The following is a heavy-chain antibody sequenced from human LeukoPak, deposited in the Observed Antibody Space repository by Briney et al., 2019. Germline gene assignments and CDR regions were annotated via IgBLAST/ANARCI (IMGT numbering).Heavy chain of an antibody. V-gene: IGHV3-23*01. J-gene: IGHJ5*02. Sequence: GGSLRLSCAASGFTFSSYGMSWVRQAPGKGLEWVSAISGSGGSTYYADSVKGRFTISRDKSKTTLFLQMDSLRAEDTAVYYCAKDPEKGLAVARLEHWGQGTLVTVSS. D-gene: IGHD6-19*01. CDR2: ISGSGGST. CDR1: GFTFSSYG. CDR3: AKDPEKGLAVARLEH.